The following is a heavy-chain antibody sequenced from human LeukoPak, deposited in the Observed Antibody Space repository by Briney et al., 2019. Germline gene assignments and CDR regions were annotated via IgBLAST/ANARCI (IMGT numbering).Heavy chain of an antibody. Sequence: RGSLRLSCAASGFTFTTYAMTWVRQAPGKGLEWVSAISGRGDYIYYADSVKGRFTFSRDNSKNTLYLQMNSLRVEDTALYYCVRQGGQMGDIVVVPAATSFDYWGQGTLVTVSS. V-gene: IGHV3-23*01. CDR1: GFTFTTYA. CDR3: VRQGGQMGDIVVVPAATSFDY. CDR2: ISGRGDYI. D-gene: IGHD2-2*01. J-gene: IGHJ4*02.